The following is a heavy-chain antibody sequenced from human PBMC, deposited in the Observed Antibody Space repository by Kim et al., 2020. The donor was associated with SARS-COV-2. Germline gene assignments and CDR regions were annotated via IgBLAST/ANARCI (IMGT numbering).Heavy chain of an antibody. CDR3: VKSPRYSSSWYEGYFDY. J-gene: IGHJ4*02. D-gene: IGHD6-13*01. V-gene: IGHV3-64D*06. Sequence: VKGRFTISRDKSKNTLYLQMSSLRAEDTAVYYCVKSPRYSSSWYEGYFDYWGQGTLVTVSS.